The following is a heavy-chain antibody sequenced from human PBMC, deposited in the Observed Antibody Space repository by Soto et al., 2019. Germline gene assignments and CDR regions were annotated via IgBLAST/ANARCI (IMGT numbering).Heavy chain of an antibody. CDR1: GGTFSSYA. Sequence: ASVKVSCKASGGTFSSYAISWVRQAPGQGLEWMGGIIPTFGTPNYAQKFQGRVTITADKSTSTAYMELSSLRYEDTAVYFCAKDQGGLPFDNWGQGTLVTVSS. J-gene: IGHJ4*02. V-gene: IGHV1-69*06. CDR2: IIPTFGTP. CDR3: AKDQGGLPFDN. D-gene: IGHD2-15*01.